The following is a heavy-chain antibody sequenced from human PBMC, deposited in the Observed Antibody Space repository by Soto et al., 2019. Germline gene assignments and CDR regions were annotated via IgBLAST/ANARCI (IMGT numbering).Heavy chain of an antibody. Sequence: EVQLLESGGGLVQPGGSLRLSCAASGFTFSSYAMSWVRQAPGKGLEWVLAVSSSGGSTYYADSVKGRFTISRDNSKNTLYLQMNSLRAEYTAVYYCAQYSTSWRGGQFDYWGQGTLVTVSS. J-gene: IGHJ4*02. CDR3: AQYSTSWRGGQFDY. CDR1: GFTFSSYA. D-gene: IGHD6-13*01. CDR2: VSSSGGST. V-gene: IGHV3-23*01.